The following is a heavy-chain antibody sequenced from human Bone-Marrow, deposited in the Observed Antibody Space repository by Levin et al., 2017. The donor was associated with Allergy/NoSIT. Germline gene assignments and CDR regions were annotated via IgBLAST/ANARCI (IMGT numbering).Heavy chain of an antibody. CDR2: INTNTGRP. Sequence: GESLKISCRGSGYMFSSFGINWMRQAPGQGLEWMGWINTNTGRPTYAQDFLGRIVFSLDPSVTTANLHLSSLKTEDTAVYYCARIYNWRYSYYMDVWGKGTTVTVPS. J-gene: IGHJ6*03. CDR3: ARIYNWRYSYYMDV. CDR1: GYMFSSFG. D-gene: IGHD1-20*01. V-gene: IGHV7-4-1*02.